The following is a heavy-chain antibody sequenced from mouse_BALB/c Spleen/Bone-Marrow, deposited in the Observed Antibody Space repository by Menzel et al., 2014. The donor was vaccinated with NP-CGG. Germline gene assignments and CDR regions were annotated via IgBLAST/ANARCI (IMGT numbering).Heavy chain of an antibody. CDR3: ARYLNYYGAMDY. V-gene: IGHV2-9*02. J-gene: IGHJ4*01. CDR1: GFSLXSHG. D-gene: IGHD1-1*01. Sequence: VMLVESGPGLVAPSQSLSITCTVSGFSLXSHGVHWVRQSPGKGLEWLGIIWAGGSTNHNLALMSRLSISKDNSKSQVFLKMNSLQTNDTAIYYCARYLNYYGAMDYWGQGTSVTVSS. CDR2: IWAGGST.